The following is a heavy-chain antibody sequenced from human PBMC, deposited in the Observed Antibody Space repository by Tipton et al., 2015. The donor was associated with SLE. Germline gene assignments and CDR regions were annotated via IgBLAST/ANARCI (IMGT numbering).Heavy chain of an antibody. Sequence: TLSLTCVVNGGSVSSDYWTWIRQPPGKGLEWIGSIFYTGSTTYNPSLKSRLTMSVDTPKNQFSLKLTSVTAADTAVYYCARISVDTTMAQRVDYGMDVWGQGTTVTVSS. CDR1: GGSVSSDY. CDR2: IFYTGST. CDR3: ARISVDTTMAQRVDYGMDV. D-gene: IGHD5-18*01. J-gene: IGHJ6*02. V-gene: IGHV4-59*02.